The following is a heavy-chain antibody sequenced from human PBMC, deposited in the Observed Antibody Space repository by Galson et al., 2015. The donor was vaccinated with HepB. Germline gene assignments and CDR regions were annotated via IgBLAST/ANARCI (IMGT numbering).Heavy chain of an antibody. Sequence: SVKVSCKASGGTFSSYAISWVRQAPGQGLEWMGGIIPIFGTANYAQKFQGRVTITADESTSTAYMELSSLRSEDTAVYYCARSSCRTVTSNERCYYYYYMDVWGKGTTVTVSS. CDR2: IIPIFGTA. J-gene: IGHJ6*03. D-gene: IGHD4-17*01. CDR3: ARSSCRTVTSNERCYYYYYMDV. CDR1: GGTFSSYA. V-gene: IGHV1-69*13.